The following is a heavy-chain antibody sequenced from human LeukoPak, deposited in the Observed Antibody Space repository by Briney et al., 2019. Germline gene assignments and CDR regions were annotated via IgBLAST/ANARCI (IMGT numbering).Heavy chain of an antibody. CDR2: IYYSGST. CDR1: GGSISSSSYY. D-gene: IGHD3-16*01. J-gene: IGHJ4*02. V-gene: IGHV4-39*01. CDR3: ARLPLGY. Sequence: SETLSLTCTVSGGSISSSSYYWGWIRQPPGKGLEWIGSIYYSGSTYYNPSLESRVTISVDTSKNQFSLKLSSVTAADTAVYYRARLPLGYWGQGTLVTVSS.